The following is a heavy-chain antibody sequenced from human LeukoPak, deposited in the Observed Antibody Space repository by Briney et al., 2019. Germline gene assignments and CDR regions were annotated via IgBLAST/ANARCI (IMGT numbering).Heavy chain of an antibody. J-gene: IGHJ6*02. V-gene: IGHV1-58*02. D-gene: IGHD6-13*01. Sequence: GASVKVSCKASGFTFTSSAMQWVRQARGQRLEWIGWIVVGSGNTNYAQKFQERVTITRDMSTSTAYMELSSLRSEDTAVYYCAARGGQQLAQGRYYYYGMDVWGQGTTVTVS. CDR3: AARGGQQLAQGRYYYYGMDV. CDR2: IVVGSGNT. CDR1: GFTFTSSA.